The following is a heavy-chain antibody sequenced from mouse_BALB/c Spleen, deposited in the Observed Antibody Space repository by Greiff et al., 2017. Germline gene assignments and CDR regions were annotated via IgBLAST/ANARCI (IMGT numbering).Heavy chain of an antibody. CDR1: GYSITSDYA. Sequence: EVQLQQSGPGLVKPSQSLSLTCTVTGYSITSDYAWNWIRQFPGNKLEWMGYISYSGSTSYNPSLKSRISITRDTSKNQFFLQLNSVTTEDTATYYCARRDYGSSYGYWGQGTTLTVSS. J-gene: IGHJ2*01. CDR3: ARRDYGSSYGY. CDR2: ISYSGST. D-gene: IGHD1-1*01. V-gene: IGHV3-2*02.